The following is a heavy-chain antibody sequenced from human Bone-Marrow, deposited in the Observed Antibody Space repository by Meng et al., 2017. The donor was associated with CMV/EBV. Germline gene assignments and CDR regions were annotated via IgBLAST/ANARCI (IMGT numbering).Heavy chain of an antibody. CDR3: ARGKIRSRYCSSTSCFCHY. Sequence: ASVKVSCKASGYTFTSYDINWVRQATGQGLEWMGWMNPNSGNTGYAQKFQGRVTMTRNTSISTAYMELSSLRSEDTAVYYCARGKIRSRYCSSTSCFCHYWGQGTLVTVSS. CDR2: MNPNSGNT. V-gene: IGHV1-8*01. J-gene: IGHJ4*02. CDR1: GYTFTSYD. D-gene: IGHD2-2*01.